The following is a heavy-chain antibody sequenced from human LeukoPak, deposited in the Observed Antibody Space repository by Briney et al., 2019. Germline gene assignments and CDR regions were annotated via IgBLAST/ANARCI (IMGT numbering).Heavy chain of an antibody. Sequence: KPSETLSLTCTVSGGSISSYYWSWIRQPAGKGLEWIGRIDTSGNTNYKPSLKSRVTMSVDTSKNQFSLKLSSVTAADTAVYYCARDAFPLNYYDSSGYYNYFDYWGQGTLVTVSS. D-gene: IGHD3-22*01. J-gene: IGHJ4*02. CDR1: GGSISSYY. CDR3: ARDAFPLNYYDSSGYYNYFDY. CDR2: IDTSGNT. V-gene: IGHV4-4*07.